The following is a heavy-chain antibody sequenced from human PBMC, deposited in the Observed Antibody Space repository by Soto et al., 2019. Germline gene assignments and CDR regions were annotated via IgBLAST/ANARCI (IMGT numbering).Heavy chain of an antibody. D-gene: IGHD6-13*01. J-gene: IGHJ3*02. Sequence: GGSLRLSCAASGFTFSSYAMSWVRQAPGKGLGWVSAISGSGGSTYYADSVKGRFTISRDNSKNTLYLQMNSLRAEDTAVYYCAGSSPATGAFDIWGQGTMVTVSS. V-gene: IGHV3-23*01. CDR2: ISGSGGST. CDR3: AGSSPATGAFDI. CDR1: GFTFSSYA.